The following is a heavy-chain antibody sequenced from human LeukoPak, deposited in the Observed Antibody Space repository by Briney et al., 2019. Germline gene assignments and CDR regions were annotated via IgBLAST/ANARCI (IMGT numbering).Heavy chain of an antibody. CDR1: GFTFSNYW. Sequence: GGSLRLSCEGSGFTFSNYWMSWVRQAPGKGLEWVANIQQHGSETYYGDSVKGRFTISRDNAKNSLHLQMNSLRAEDTAVYYCARLNYDFWSGVWEGYYMDVWGKGTTVTVSS. D-gene: IGHD3-3*01. CDR2: IQQHGSET. J-gene: IGHJ6*03. V-gene: IGHV3-7*01. CDR3: ARLNYDFWSGVWEGYYMDV.